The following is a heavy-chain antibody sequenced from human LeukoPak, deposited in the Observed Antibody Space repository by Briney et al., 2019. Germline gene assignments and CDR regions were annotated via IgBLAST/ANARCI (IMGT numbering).Heavy chain of an antibody. J-gene: IGHJ4*02. CDR2: IHYSGTT. Sequence: SETLSLTCNVSGGSISDNDYSWDWIRQPPGKGLEWMGCIHYSGTTYSNRSLKSRISISVDTSKSQFSLKLRSVTAADTAVYYCARRYYFVSGSYYPFDFWGQGTLVTVSS. D-gene: IGHD3-10*01. CDR3: ARRYYFVSGSYYPFDF. CDR1: GGSISDNDYS. V-gene: IGHV4-39*01.